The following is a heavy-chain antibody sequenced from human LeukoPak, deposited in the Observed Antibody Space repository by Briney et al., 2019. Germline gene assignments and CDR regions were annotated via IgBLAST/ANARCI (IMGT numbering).Heavy chain of an antibody. Sequence: ASVKVSCKASGGTFSSYAISWVRQAPGQGLEWMGWINPNSGGTNYAQKFQGRVTMTRDTSISTAYMELSRLRSDDTAVYYCARVGITFGGVIVPGAFDIWGQGTMVTVSS. V-gene: IGHV1-2*02. D-gene: IGHD3-16*02. J-gene: IGHJ3*02. CDR1: GGTFSSYA. CDR3: ARVGITFGGVIVPGAFDI. CDR2: INPNSGGT.